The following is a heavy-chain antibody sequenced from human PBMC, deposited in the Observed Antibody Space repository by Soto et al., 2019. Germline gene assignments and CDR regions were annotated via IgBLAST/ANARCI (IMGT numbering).Heavy chain of an antibody. CDR1: GYTFTSYD. V-gene: IGHV1-8*01. Sequence: ASVKVSCKASGYTFTSYDINWVRQATGQGLEWMGWMNPNSGNTGYAQKFQGRVTMTRNTSISTAYMELSSLRSEDTAVYYCARGVAAALAMRYYYYYMDVWGKGTTVTVS. D-gene: IGHD6-6*01. J-gene: IGHJ6*03. CDR2: MNPNSGNT. CDR3: ARGVAAALAMRYYYYYMDV.